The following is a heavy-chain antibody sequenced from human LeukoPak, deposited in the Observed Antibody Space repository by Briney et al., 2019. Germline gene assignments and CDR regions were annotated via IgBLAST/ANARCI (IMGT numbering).Heavy chain of an antibody. J-gene: IGHJ4*02. V-gene: IGHV4-39*01. CDR3: AREYCRSTSCYTGPSFDY. Sequence: SETLSLTCTVSGGSISSSSYYWGWIRQPPGKGLEWIGSIYYSGSTYYNPSLKSRVTISVDTSKNQFSLKLSSVTAADTAIYYCAREYCRSTSCYTGPSFDYWGQGALVTVSS. D-gene: IGHD2-2*02. CDR2: IYYSGST. CDR1: GGSISSSSYY.